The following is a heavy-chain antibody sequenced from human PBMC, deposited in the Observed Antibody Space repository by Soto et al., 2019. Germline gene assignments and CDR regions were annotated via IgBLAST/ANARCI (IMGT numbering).Heavy chain of an antibody. CDR3: ARRVGQLRCFDLDAFDI. J-gene: IGHJ3*02. V-gene: IGHV4-59*08. D-gene: IGHD3-9*01. CDR1: CGSISSYY. Sequence: SETLSLTCTVSCGSISSYYWSWIRQPPGKGLEWIGYIYYSGSTNYNPSLKSRVTISVDTSKNQFSLKLSSVTAADTAVYYCARRVGQLRCFDLDAFDIWGQGTMVTVS. CDR2: IYYSGST.